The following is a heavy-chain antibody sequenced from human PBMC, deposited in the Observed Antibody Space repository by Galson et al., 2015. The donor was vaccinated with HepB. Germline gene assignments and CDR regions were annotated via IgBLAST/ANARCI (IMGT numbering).Heavy chain of an antibody. Sequence: SVKVSCKASGGTFSSYAISWVRQAPGQGLEWMGGIIPIFGTANYAQKFQGRVTITADESTSTAYMELSSLRSEDTAVYYCARDPGGYCSGGSCYYYYMDVWGKGTTVTVSS. CDR1: GGTFSSYA. V-gene: IGHV1-69*13. D-gene: IGHD2-15*01. CDR3: ARDPGGYCSGGSCYYYYMDV. J-gene: IGHJ6*03. CDR2: IIPIFGTA.